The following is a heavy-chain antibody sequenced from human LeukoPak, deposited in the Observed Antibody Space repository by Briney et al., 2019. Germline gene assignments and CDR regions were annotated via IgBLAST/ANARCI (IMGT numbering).Heavy chain of an antibody. CDR1: GGSISSYY. J-gene: IGHJ4*02. CDR3: QLAVEMATITVEY. Sequence: SETLSLTCTVSGGSISSYYWSWIRQPPGKGLEWIGYIYYSGSTNYNPSLKSRVTISVDTSKNQFSLKLSSVTAADTAVYYCQLAVEMATITVEYWGQGTLVTVSS. CDR2: IYYSGST. V-gene: IGHV4-59*08. D-gene: IGHD5-24*01.